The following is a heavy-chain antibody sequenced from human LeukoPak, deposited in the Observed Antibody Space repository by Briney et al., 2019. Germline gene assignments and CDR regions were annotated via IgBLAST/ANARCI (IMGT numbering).Heavy chain of an antibody. V-gene: IGHV3-30*03. Sequence: PGRSLRLSCAASGFTFSSYGMHWVRQAPGKGLEWVAVISYDGSNKYYADSVKGRFTISRDNSKNTLYLQMNSLRAEDTAVYFCAIDLYGDWGQGTLVTVSS. CDR1: GFTFSSYG. D-gene: IGHD4-17*01. J-gene: IGHJ4*02. CDR3: AIDLYGD. CDR2: ISYDGSNK.